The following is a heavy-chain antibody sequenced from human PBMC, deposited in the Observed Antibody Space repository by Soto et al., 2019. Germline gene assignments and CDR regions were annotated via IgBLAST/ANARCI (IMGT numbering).Heavy chain of an antibody. CDR2: IYYSGST. Sequence: SETLSLTCTVSGGYVSSGSYYRSWIRQPPGKGLEWIGYIYYSGSTNYNPSLKSRVTISVDTSKNQFSLKLSSVTAADTAVYYCASLSAAGTNGFDPWGQGTLVTVSS. CDR1: GGYVSSGSYY. J-gene: IGHJ5*02. CDR3: ASLSAAGTNGFDP. V-gene: IGHV4-61*01. D-gene: IGHD6-13*01.